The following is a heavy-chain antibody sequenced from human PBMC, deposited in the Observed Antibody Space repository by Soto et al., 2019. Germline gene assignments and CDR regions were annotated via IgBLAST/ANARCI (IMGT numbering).Heavy chain of an antibody. CDR3: ARPPGYISDWYYFDL. D-gene: IGHD3-9*01. J-gene: IGHJ4*02. Sequence: GASVKVSCKASGYTFIDYYMHWVRQAPGQGFEWMGRISPRSGGTNYAQKFQGRVTMTWDTSLNTAYMELSSLISEDAAVYYCARPPGYISDWYYFDLWGQGTLVTVSS. CDR1: GYTFIDYY. V-gene: IGHV1-2*02. CDR2: ISPRSGGT.